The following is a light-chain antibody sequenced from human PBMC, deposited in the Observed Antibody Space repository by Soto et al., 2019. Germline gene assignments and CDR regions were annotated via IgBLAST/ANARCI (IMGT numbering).Light chain of an antibody. CDR1: RVIGNA. Sequence: DIQMTQSPSSLSASVGDRVTITFRPSRVIGNASAWYQQKPGTVPKLLIHSASTLQSGVPSRFSGSGSGTDFTLTISSLQPEDVASYYCQKYDSAQTFGPGTKVDIK. J-gene: IGKJ1*01. CDR2: SAS. V-gene: IGKV1-27*01. CDR3: QKYDSAQT.